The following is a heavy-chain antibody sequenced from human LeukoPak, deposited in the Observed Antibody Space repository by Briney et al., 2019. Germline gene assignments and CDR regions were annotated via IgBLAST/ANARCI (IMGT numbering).Heavy chain of an antibody. D-gene: IGHD6-19*01. V-gene: IGHV3-66*01. CDR2: ISSDGNT. CDR3: ARGQEQFSSPWQWGPRRKNFYYYGMDV. CDR1: GFTVSSSS. Sequence: PGGSLRLSCVVSGFTVSSSSMNWVRLGPGKGLEWVSVISSDGNTYYADSVKGRFTISRDNSRNTLSLQMHGLRADDTAVYYCARGQEQFSSPWQWGPRRKNFYYYGMDVWGQGTTVTVSS. J-gene: IGHJ6*02.